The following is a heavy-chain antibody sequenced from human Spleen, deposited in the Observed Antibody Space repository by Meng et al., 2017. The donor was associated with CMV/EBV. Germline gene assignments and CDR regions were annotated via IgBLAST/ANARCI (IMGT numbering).Heavy chain of an antibody. V-gene: IGHV3-30-3*01. CDR1: GFTFSTYA. D-gene: IGHD5-12*01. CDR3: ARSGRGYHKFSYLDY. Sequence: GESLKISCAASGFTFSTYALYWVRQAPGKGLEWVTVMSDDGNKKYYANSVKGRFTISRDNSKNTLYMQMNSLRAEDTAIYYCARSGRGYHKFSYLDYWGQGTLVTVSS. CDR2: MSDDGNKK. J-gene: IGHJ4*02.